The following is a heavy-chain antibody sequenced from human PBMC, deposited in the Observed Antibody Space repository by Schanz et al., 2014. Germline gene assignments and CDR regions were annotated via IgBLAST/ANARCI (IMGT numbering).Heavy chain of an antibody. CDR2: ISSTSSSK. Sequence: EVHLVESGGGLGQRGGSLIVSCEGSGFTFNSYSMNWVRQAPGKGLEWISYISSTSSSKDYADSVKGRFSISRDNAKNSRYLQMNSLRDEDTAVYYCAKDGEIWSGYPEYFDSWGQGPLVTVSS. CDR3: AKDGEIWSGYPEYFDS. CDR1: GFTFNSYS. V-gene: IGHV3-48*02. J-gene: IGHJ4*02. D-gene: IGHD3-3*01.